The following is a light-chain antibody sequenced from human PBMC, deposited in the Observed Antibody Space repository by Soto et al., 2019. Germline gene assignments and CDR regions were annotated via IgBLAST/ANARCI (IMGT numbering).Light chain of an antibody. V-gene: IGLV1-40*01. CDR3: QSYDSSLSGVL. J-gene: IGLJ2*01. CDR1: SSNIGAGFD. CDR2: GTT. Sequence: QSVLTQPPSVSGAPGQRVTISCTGSSSNIGAGFDVQWYQQIPGTAPKLLIYGTTNRPSGVPDRFSGSKAGTSASLAISGLQAEDEADYYCQSYDSSLSGVLFGGGTKLTVL.